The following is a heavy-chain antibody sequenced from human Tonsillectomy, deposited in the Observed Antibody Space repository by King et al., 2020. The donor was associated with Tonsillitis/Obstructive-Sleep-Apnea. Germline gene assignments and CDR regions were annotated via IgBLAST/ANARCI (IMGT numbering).Heavy chain of an antibody. V-gene: IGHV3-23*04. CDR1: GFTFSGYA. Sequence: VQLVESGGGLVQPGGSLRLSCAASGFTFSGYAMSWVRQAPGKGLEWVSAIGGSGGLTYYADSVKGRFAISRDNSHNTLYLQMSSLRAEDTAVYYCAKHKLEMTVYFVSWGQGTPVTVSS. CDR3: AKHKLEMTVYFVS. CDR2: IGGSGGLT. D-gene: IGHD5-24*01. J-gene: IGHJ4*02.